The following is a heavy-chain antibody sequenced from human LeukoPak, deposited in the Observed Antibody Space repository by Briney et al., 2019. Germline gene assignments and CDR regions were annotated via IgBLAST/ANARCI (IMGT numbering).Heavy chain of an antibody. CDR2: ISWDGGST. Sequence: PGGSLRLSCAASGFTFDDYTMHWVRQAPGKGLEWVSLISWDGGSTYYADSVKGRFTISRDNSKNSLYLQMNSLRTEDTALYYCAKDQEGLLWFGELFRSYGMDVWGQGTTVTVSS. J-gene: IGHJ6*02. D-gene: IGHD3-10*01. V-gene: IGHV3-43*01. CDR3: AKDQEGLLWFGELFRSYGMDV. CDR1: GFTFDDYT.